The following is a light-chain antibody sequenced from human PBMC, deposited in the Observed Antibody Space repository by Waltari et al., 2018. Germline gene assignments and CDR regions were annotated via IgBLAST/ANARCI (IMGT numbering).Light chain of an antibody. J-gene: IGLJ2*01. V-gene: IGLV2-8*01. Sequence: QSALTQPPSASGSPGHSVTISCTGTSNDVGAFDYVSWYQQHPVNAPKFVISEVTKRPSRVPARFSRSRSGNPAYLTISGLQPEDEANYYCSSYAGTNNFVVFGGGTKLTVL. CDR3: SSYAGTNNFVV. CDR2: EVT. CDR1: SNDVGAFDY.